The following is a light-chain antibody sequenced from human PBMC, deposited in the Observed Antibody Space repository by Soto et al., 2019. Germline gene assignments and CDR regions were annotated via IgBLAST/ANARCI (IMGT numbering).Light chain of an antibody. V-gene: IGKV1-6*01. CDR1: QGIGNA. Sequence: IQITQSPSSLSASVEERVTISSRASQGIGNALGWYQQKTGKPPKVMIYGASNLQSGAPPRFSGSGYGTDFNLAISSLQTEDSATYYCLQDINYPWTFGQGTKVDI. CDR3: LQDINYPWT. J-gene: IGKJ1*01. CDR2: GAS.